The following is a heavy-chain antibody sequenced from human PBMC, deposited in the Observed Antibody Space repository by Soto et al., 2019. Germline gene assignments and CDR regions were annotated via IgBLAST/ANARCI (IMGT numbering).Heavy chain of an antibody. CDR3: ARDRGSSTGSGMDV. J-gene: IGHJ6*02. CDR1: GGSIVSGGYF. V-gene: IGHV4-30-2*01. D-gene: IGHD6-25*01. Sequence: PSETLSLSCAVSGGSIVSGGYFWSWIRQPSGKGLEWIGNIYHSGITYYNPSLKSRVTISVDRSKNQFSLRLSSVTAADTAVYYCARDRGSSTGSGMDVWGQGTTVTVSS. CDR2: IYHSGIT.